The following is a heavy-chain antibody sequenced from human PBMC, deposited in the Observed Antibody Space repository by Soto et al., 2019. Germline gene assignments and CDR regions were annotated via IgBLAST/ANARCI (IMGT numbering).Heavy chain of an antibody. V-gene: IGHV3-21*01. CDR3: ARDVGPIAEPRHSGSGSYWFDP. CDR2: ISSSSSYI. J-gene: IGHJ5*02. D-gene: IGHD3-10*01. CDR1: GFTFSSYS. Sequence: EVQLVESGGGLVKPGGSLRLSCAASGFTFSSYSMNWVRQAPGKGLEWVSSISSSSSYIYYADSVKGRFTISRDNAKNSLYLQMNSLRAEDTAVYYCARDVGPIAEPRHSGSGSYWFDPWGQGTLVTVSS.